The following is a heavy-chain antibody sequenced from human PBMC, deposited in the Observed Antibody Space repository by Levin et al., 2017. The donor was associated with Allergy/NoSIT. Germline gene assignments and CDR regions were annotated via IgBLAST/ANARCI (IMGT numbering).Heavy chain of an antibody. Sequence: SETLSLTCTVSGGSISSYCWSWIRQPAGKGLEWIGRFCTSENTNYNPSPKSRVTMSVDTSKNHFALNLGSVTAADTAVYYCEGADSVEHYYWYFELWGRGTQVTVSS. D-gene: IGHD3-3*02. CDR2: FCTSENT. CDR1: GGSISSYC. V-gene: IGHV4-4*07. J-gene: IGHJ2*01. CDR3: EGADSVEHYYWYFEL.